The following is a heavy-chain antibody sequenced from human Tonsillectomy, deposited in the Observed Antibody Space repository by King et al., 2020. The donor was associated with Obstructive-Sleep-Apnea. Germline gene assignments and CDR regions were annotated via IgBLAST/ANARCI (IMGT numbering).Heavy chain of an antibody. Sequence: QLQLQESGPGLVKPSETLSLTCTVSGGSISSNNYYWGWIRQPPGKGLEWIGNIYYSGTTYYNPSLKSRVTISLDTYKNQFSLKLSSVTAADTAVYYCAGDGAPDPYYYYGMDVWGQGTTVTVSS. CDR3: AGDGAPDPYYYYGMDV. V-gene: IGHV4-39*07. CDR1: GGSISSNNYY. D-gene: IGHD3-16*01. CDR2: IYYSGTT. J-gene: IGHJ6*02.